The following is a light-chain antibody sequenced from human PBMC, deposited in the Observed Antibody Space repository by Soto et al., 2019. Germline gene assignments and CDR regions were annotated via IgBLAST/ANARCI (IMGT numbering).Light chain of an antibody. CDR3: QTWGTGKGV. CDR1: SGHSSYA. J-gene: IGLJ2*01. V-gene: IGLV4-69*01. Sequence: QLVLTQSPSASASLGASVKLTCTLISGHSSYAIAWHQQQPEKGPRYLMKLNSDGSHNKGDGIPDRFSGSSSGAERYLTISSLQSEDEADYYCQTWGTGKGVFGGGTKLTVL. CDR2: LNSDGSH.